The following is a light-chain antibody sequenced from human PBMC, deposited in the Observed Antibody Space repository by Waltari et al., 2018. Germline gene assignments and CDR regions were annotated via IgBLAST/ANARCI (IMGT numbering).Light chain of an antibody. J-gene: IGKJ1*01. Sequence: EIVLTPSPGTVSLSPGDRATFSCWASQSVSTYLAWSQQKPGQAPRLLIYHASTRATGIPDRFSGSGSGTDFSLTISRLEPEDFAMYYCHQYVESPATFGQGTKVEIK. CDR3: HQYVESPAT. V-gene: IGKV3-20*01. CDR1: QSVSTY. CDR2: HAS.